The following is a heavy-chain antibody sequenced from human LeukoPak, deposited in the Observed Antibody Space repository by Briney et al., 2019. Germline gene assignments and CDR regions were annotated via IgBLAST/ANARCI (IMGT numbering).Heavy chain of an antibody. Sequence: PSETLSLTCSASGNSISSGHYWTWIRPPAGKGLECSGRVSDTGSAYYDPSLERRVTISLDTSNNRFSLKVTSVTAADTAVYYCTRGTDMTPIRGYYSFVYWGQGALVSVSS. D-gene: IGHD5-12*01. J-gene: IGHJ4*02. V-gene: IGHV4-4*07. CDR2: VSDTGSA. CDR3: TRGTDMTPIRGYYSFVY. CDR1: GNSISSGHY.